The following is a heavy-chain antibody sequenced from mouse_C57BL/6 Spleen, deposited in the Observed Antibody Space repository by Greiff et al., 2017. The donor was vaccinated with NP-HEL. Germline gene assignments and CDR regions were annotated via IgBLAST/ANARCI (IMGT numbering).Heavy chain of an antibody. CDR2: IDPSDSYT. CDR1: GYTFTSYW. D-gene: IGHD1-1*01. CDR3: AREGSSYEKAWFAY. V-gene: IGHV1-50*01. J-gene: IGHJ3*01. Sequence: QVQLKQPGAELVKPGASVKLSCKASGYTFTSYWMQWVKQRPGQGLEWIGEIDPSDSYTNYNQKFKGKATLTVDTSSSTAYMQLSSLTSEDSAVYYCAREGSSYEKAWFAYWGQGTLVTVSA.